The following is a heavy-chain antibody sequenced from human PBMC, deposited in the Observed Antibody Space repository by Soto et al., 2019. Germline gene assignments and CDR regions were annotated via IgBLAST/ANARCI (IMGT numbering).Heavy chain of an antibody. J-gene: IGHJ4*02. CDR2: IWHGGTT. CDR1: GGSISSAGHY. D-gene: IGHD3-9*01. Sequence: PSETLSLTCTVSGGSISSAGHYWSWNRQHPGKGLEWIASIWHGGTTHYNPSLKNRVAISVDTSKNQFSLELTSVTAADTAIYYCAREDILTGYYFAFWGQGALVTVSS. V-gene: IGHV4-31*03. CDR3: AREDILTGYYFAF.